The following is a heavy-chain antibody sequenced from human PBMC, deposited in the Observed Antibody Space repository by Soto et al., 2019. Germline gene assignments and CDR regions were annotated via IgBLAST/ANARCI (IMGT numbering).Heavy chain of an antibody. CDR2: IYTSGST. Sequence: SETLSLTCTVSGGSVRDGSYYWSWIRQPAGKGLEWIGRIYTSGSTNYNPSLKSRVTMSVDTSKNQFSLKLSSVTAADTAVYYCASMIVGATRAGAFDIWGQGTMVTVSS. CDR1: GGSVRDGSYY. CDR3: ASMIVGATRAGAFDI. D-gene: IGHD1-26*01. J-gene: IGHJ3*02. V-gene: IGHV4-61*02.